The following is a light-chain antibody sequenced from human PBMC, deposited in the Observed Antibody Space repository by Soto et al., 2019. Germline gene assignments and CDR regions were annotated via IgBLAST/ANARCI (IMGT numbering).Light chain of an antibody. J-gene: IGLJ1*01. Sequence: QSVLTQPPSVSGAQGHRVTISCTGSSSNIGAGYDVHWYQQLPGTAPKLLIYGNSNRPSGVPDRFSGSKSGTSASLAITGLQAEDEADYYCQSYDSSLSGLVFGTGTKLNVL. CDR2: GNS. V-gene: IGLV1-40*01. CDR1: SSNIGAGYD. CDR3: QSYDSSLSGLV.